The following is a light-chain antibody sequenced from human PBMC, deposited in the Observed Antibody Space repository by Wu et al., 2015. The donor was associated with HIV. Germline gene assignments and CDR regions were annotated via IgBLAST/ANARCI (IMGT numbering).Light chain of an antibody. CDR1: QSISSW. J-gene: IGKJ4*01. Sequence: DIQMTQSPSTLSASVGDRVTITCRASQSISSWLAWYQQKPGKAPKLLIYKASSLESGVPSRFSGSGSETEFTLTISGLQPADFATYYCQQYNGIPPTFGGGTKVEI. CDR2: KAS. CDR3: QQYNGIPPT. V-gene: IGKV1-5*03.